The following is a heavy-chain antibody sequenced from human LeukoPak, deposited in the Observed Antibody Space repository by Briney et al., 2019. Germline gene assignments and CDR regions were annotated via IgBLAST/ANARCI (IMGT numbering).Heavy chain of an antibody. D-gene: IGHD2-2*01. CDR3: ARDHCSSTSCPDVLYYYYGMDV. CDR1: GGSISSYY. V-gene: IGHV4-59*01. Sequence: SETLSLTCTVSGGSISSYYWSWIRQPPGKGLEWIGYIYYSGSTNYNPSLKSRVTISVDTSKNQFSLKLSSVTAADTAVCYCARDHCSSTSCPDVLYYYYGMDVWGKGTTVTVSS. CDR2: IYYSGST. J-gene: IGHJ6*04.